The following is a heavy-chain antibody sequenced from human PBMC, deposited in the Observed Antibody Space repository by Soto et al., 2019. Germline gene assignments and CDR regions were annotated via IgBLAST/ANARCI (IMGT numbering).Heavy chain of an antibody. CDR3: ATSYYNFWSGYYLAYFDY. V-gene: IGHV4-34*01. Sequence: QVHLQQWGAGLLKPSETLSLTCAVYGVSFTGYYWSWIRQPPGKGLEWIGEINHSGSTNYNPSVKSRVTLSVDPYKKQFSLKLSSVTAADTAVYYCATSYYNFWSGYYLAYFDYWGPGTLVTVSS. CDR2: INHSGST. CDR1: GVSFTGYY. J-gene: IGHJ4*02. D-gene: IGHD3-3*01.